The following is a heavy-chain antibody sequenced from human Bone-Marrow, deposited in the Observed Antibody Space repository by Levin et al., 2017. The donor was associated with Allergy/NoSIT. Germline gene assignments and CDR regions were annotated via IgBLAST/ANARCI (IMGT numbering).Heavy chain of an antibody. D-gene: IGHD3-3*01. J-gene: IGHJ4*02. CDR1: GFTFSSYA. V-gene: IGHV3-23*01. Sequence: GESLKISCAASGFTFSSYAMSWVRQAPGKGLEWVSAISGSGGSTYYADSVKGRFTISRDNSKNTLYLQMNSLRAEDTAVYYCAKDQTKPYDFWSVYYPRYFDYWGQGTLVTVSS. CDR3: AKDQTKPYDFWSVYYPRYFDY. CDR2: ISGSGGST.